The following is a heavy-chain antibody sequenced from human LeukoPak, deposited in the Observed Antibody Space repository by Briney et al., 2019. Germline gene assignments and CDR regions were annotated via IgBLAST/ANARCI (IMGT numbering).Heavy chain of an antibody. CDR1: GGSISSYY. CDR2: IYTSGST. D-gene: IGHD3-22*01. Sequence: SETLSLTCTVSGGSISSYYWSWIRQPAGKGLEWIGRIYTSGSTNYNPSLKSRVTMSVDTSKNQFSLKLSSVTAADTAVYYCARALSLEMSSGYDYFDYWGQGTLVTVSS. V-gene: IGHV4-4*07. J-gene: IGHJ4*02. CDR3: ARALSLEMSSGYDYFDY.